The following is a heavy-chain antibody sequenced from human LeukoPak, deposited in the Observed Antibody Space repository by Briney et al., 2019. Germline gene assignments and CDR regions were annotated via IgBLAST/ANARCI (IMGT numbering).Heavy chain of an antibody. V-gene: IGHV1-69*01. J-gene: IGHJ4*02. D-gene: IGHD4-17*01. CDR3: ARDRAPMATVTKLFDY. Sequence: ASVKLSCKASGGTFSSYAISWVRQAPGQGLEWMGGIIPIFGTANYAQKFQGRVTITADESTSTAYMELSSLRSEDTAVYYCARDRAPMATVTKLFDYWGQGTLVTVSS. CDR2: IIPIFGTA. CDR1: GGTFSSYA.